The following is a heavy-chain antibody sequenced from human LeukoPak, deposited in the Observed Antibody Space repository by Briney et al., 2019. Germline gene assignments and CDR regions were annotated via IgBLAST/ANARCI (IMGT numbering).Heavy chain of an antibody. CDR1: GFIFRSYA. Sequence: GGSLRLSCAASGFIFRSYAMTWVRQAPGKGLEWVSSIGASGSSTYYADSVKGRFTISRDNSKNTVYLQMNSLSVEDTAVYYCADSPNSGYWGQGTLVTVSS. D-gene: IGHD3-10*01. V-gene: IGHV3-23*01. CDR2: IGASGSST. J-gene: IGHJ4*02. CDR3: ADSPNSGY.